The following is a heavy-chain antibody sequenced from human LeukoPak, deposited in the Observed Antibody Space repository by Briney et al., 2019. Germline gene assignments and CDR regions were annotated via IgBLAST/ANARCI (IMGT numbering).Heavy chain of an antibody. Sequence: GGSLRLSCAASGFTFSTYAMSWVRQTPGKGLEWVSVISGGGDITYYADSVKGRFTTSRDNSMNTLYLQMNSLRAEDTAVYFCANDAAQQQLSNLFYGMDVWGQGTTVTVSS. CDR2: ISGGGDIT. D-gene: IGHD6-13*01. V-gene: IGHV3-23*01. CDR1: GFTFSTYA. J-gene: IGHJ6*02. CDR3: ANDAAQQQLSNLFYGMDV.